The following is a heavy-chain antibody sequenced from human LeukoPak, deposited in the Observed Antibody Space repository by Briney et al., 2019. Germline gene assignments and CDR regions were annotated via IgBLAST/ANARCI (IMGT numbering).Heavy chain of an antibody. CDR3: AKGALDIVVVTGMDV. CDR2: ISGSGGST. D-gene: IGHD2-2*03. V-gene: IGHV3-23*01. Sequence: GGSLRLSCAASGFTFSSYSMNWVRQAPGKGLEWVSAISGSGGSTYYADSVEGRFTISRDNSKNTLYLQMNSLRAEDTAVYYCAKGALDIVVVTGMDVWGQGTTVTVSS. J-gene: IGHJ6*02. CDR1: GFTFSSYS.